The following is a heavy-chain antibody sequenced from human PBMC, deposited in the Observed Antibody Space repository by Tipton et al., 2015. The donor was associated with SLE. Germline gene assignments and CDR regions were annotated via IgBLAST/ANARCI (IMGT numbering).Heavy chain of an antibody. CDR1: GFTFSSYG. CDR3: AKEPWVQGGIDY. J-gene: IGHJ4*02. Sequence: SLRLSCAASGFTFSSYGMHWVRQAPGKGLEWVAVIWYDGSNKYYADPVKGRFTISRDNSKNTLYLQMNSLRAEDTAVYYCAKEPWVQGGIDYWGQGTLVTVSS. D-gene: IGHD3-10*01. V-gene: IGHV3-30*18. CDR2: IWYDGSNK.